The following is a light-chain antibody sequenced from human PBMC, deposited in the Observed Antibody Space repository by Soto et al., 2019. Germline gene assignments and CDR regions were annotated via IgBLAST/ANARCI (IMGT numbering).Light chain of an antibody. J-gene: IGLJ1*01. CDR2: EGR. V-gene: IGLV2-23*01. Sequence: QSVLSQPASVSGSPGQSITISCTGINSGVVNYEYVSWYQQCPDKAPKLIIYEGRERPSGVSDRFSGSKSDNAASLTISALQTEDEAEYFCLSYGKVFGTGTKVTVL. CDR3: LSYGKV. CDR1: NSGVVNYEY.